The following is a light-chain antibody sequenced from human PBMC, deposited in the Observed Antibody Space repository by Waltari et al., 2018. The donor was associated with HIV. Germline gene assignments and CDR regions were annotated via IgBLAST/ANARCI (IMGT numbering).Light chain of an antibody. CDR3: SSWDDSLSGWL. CDR1: ASNIA. V-gene: IGLV1-47*01. J-gene: IGLJ2*01. CDR2: RND. Sequence: QSVSTQSPSVSGTPGQRVTISCSGSASNIALIYRNDQRPSGVPERFSGSKSGTSASLAISGHRSDDEADYYCSSWDDSLSGWLFGGGTKLTVL.